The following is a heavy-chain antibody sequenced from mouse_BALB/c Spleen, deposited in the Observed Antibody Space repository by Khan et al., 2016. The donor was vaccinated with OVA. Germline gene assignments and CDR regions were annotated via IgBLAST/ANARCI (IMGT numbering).Heavy chain of an antibody. D-gene: IGHD1-3*01. V-gene: IGHV2-9*02. CDR1: GFSLTSYG. CDR3: ARLEDI. J-gene: IGHJ2*01. CDR2: IWAGGSP. Sequence: QVQLKESGPGLVAPSQSLSITCTVSGFSLTSYGVPWVRQPPGQGLEWLGVIWAGGSPNYYSALMSSLRISKDNSKSQVYLKMNSLKTDDTAMYYCARLEDIWGQGTTLTVTS.